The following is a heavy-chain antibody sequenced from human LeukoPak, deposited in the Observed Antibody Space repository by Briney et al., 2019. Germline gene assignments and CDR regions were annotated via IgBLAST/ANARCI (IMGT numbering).Heavy chain of an antibody. V-gene: IGHV3-15*01. D-gene: IGHD3-10*01. CDR1: GFSFSNYG. CDR2: IRSKTDYGTT. J-gene: IGHJ3*02. Sequence: PGGSLRLSCAASGFSFSNYGIHWVRQAPGKGLEWVGRIRSKTDYGTTDYTVPVEGRFTISRDDSKNTLYLQMTSLKTEDTGVYYCATRESRYYGSGTYPVAFDIWGQGTMVTVSS. CDR3: ATRESRYYGSGTYPVAFDI.